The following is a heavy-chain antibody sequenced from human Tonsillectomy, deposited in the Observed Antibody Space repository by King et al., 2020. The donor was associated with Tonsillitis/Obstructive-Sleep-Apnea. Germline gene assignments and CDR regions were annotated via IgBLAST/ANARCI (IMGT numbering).Heavy chain of an antibody. CDR1: GGSFSGYY. Sequence: VQLQQWGAGLLKPSETLSLTCAVFGGSFSGYYWSWIRQPPGKGLEWIGEINHSGSSNCNPSLTSRVTISVDTSKNQFSLNLSSVTAADTAEYYCARSTMFGVVITPLYFDYWGQGTLVTVSS. J-gene: IGHJ4*02. D-gene: IGHD3-3*01. CDR3: ARSTMFGVVITPLYFDY. CDR2: INHSGSS. V-gene: IGHV4-34*01.